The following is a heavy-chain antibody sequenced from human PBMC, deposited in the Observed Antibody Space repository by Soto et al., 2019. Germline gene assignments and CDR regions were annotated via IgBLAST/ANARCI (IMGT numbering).Heavy chain of an antibody. J-gene: IGHJ6*02. Sequence: PGGSLRLSCAASGFTFSSYDMHWVRQATGKGLEWVSAIGTAGDTYYPGSVKGRFTISRENAKNSLYLQMNSLRAEDTAVYYCARWGVYSSGWYESAYYYYGMDVWGQGTTVTVSS. CDR2: IGTAGDT. CDR3: ARWGVYSSGWYESAYYYYGMDV. V-gene: IGHV3-13*01. D-gene: IGHD6-19*01. CDR1: GFTFSSYD.